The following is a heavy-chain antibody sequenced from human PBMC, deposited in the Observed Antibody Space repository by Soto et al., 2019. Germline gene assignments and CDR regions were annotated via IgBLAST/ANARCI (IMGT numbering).Heavy chain of an antibody. Sequence: PGGSLRLSCAASGFTFSSYDMHWVRQATGKGLEWVSAIGTAGDPYYPGSVKGRFTISRENAKNSLYLQMNSLRAGDTAVYYCARGAHYDILTGYPTIMYGMDVWGQGTTFTVS. D-gene: IGHD3-9*01. CDR3: ARGAHYDILTGYPTIMYGMDV. V-gene: IGHV3-13*05. CDR1: GFTFSSYD. J-gene: IGHJ6*02. CDR2: IGTAGDP.